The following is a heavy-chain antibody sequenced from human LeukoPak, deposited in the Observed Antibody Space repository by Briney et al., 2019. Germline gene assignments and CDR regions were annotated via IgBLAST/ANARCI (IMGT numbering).Heavy chain of an antibody. CDR1: GVSFSGYY. V-gene: IGHV4-34*01. Sequence: PSETLSLTCAVYGVSFSGYYWSWIRQPPRKGLEWIGEINHSGSTNYNPSLKSRVTISVDTSKNQFSLKLSSVTAADTAVYYCARVYYDSSGYYGSNDYWGQGTLVTVSS. J-gene: IGHJ4*02. CDR2: INHSGST. D-gene: IGHD3-22*01. CDR3: ARVYYDSSGYYGSNDY.